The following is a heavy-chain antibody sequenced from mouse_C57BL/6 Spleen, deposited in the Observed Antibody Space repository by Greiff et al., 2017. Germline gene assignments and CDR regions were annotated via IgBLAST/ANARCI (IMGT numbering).Heavy chain of an antibody. CDR2: IYPSDSET. V-gene: IGHV1-61*01. D-gene: IGHD2-4*01. J-gene: IGHJ4*01. Sequence: QVQLQQPGAELVRPGSSVKLSCKASGYTFTSYWMAWVKQRPGQGLEWIGNIYPSDSETHYNQKFKDKATLTVDKSSSTAYMQLSSLTSEDSAVYYCARNYYDYDGYAMGDWGQGTSVTVSS. CDR3: ARNYYDYDGYAMGD. CDR1: GYTFTSYW.